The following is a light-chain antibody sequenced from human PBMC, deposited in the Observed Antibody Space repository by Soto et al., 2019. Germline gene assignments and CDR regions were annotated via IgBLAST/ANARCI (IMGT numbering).Light chain of an antibody. CDR2: EVS. J-gene: IGLJ1*01. CDR1: SSDVGGYNY. V-gene: IGLV2-8*01. CDR3: SSYAGNNNLI. Sequence: QSARTQPPSASGSPGQSVTISCTGTSSDVGGYNYVSWYQQHPGKAPKLMIYEVSKRPSGVPDRFSGSKSANTASLTVSGLQTEDEADYYCSSYAGNNNLIFGTGTKLTVL.